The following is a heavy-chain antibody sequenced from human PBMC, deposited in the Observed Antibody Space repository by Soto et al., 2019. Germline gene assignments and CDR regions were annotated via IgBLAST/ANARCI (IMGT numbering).Heavy chain of an antibody. CDR3: AKGSVAAAGTFAYFQH. Sequence: GGSLRLSCAASGFTFSSYAMSWVRQAPGKGLEWVSAISGSGGSTYYADSVKGRFTISRDNSKNTLYLQMNSLRAEDTAVYYCAKGSVAAAGTFAYFQHWGQGTLVTVSS. J-gene: IGHJ1*01. V-gene: IGHV3-23*01. CDR2: ISGSGGST. D-gene: IGHD6-13*01. CDR1: GFTFSSYA.